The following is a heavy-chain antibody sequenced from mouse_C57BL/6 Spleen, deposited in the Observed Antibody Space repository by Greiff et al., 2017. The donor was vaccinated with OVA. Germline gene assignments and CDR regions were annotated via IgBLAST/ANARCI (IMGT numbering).Heavy chain of an antibody. CDR1: GYAFSSYW. CDR3: ARGGSYGNYGDY. CDR2: IYPGDGDT. V-gene: IGHV1-80*01. J-gene: IGHJ2*01. Sequence: QVQLQQSGAELVKPGASVKISCKASGYAFSSYWMNWVKQRPGKGLEWIGQIYPGDGDTNYNGKLKGKATLTADKSSSTAYMQLSSLTSEDSAVYFCARGGSYGNYGDYWGQGTTLTVSS. D-gene: IGHD2-1*01.